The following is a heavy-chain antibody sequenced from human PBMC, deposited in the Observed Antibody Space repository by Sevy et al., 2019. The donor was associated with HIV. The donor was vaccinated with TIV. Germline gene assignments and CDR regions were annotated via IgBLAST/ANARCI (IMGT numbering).Heavy chain of an antibody. Sequence: ATVKVSCKVSGYTLIEFSMHWVRQAPGKGLEWMGGFDPEDGETIYAQWFQGRVTMTEDTSTDTAYMELSSLRSEDTAVYYCATGLPGEYVDCSSSYSDYFAYWGQGTLVTVSS. D-gene: IGHD2-2*01. J-gene: IGHJ4*02. CDR1: GYTLIEFS. CDR2: FDPEDGET. CDR3: ATGLPGEYVDCSSSYSDYFAY. V-gene: IGHV1-24*01.